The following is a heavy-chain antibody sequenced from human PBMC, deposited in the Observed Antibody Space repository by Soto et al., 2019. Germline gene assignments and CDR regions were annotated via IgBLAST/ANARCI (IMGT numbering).Heavy chain of an antibody. V-gene: IGHV4-59*08. CDR1: GGSISSYY. CDR2: IYYSGST. CDR3: ARRWGRTFDY. Sequence: SETLSLTCTVSGGSISSYYWSWIRQPPGKGLEWIGYIYYSGSTNYNPSLKSRVTISIDTSKNQFSLKLSSVTAADTAVYYCARRWGRTFDYWGQGTLVTVSS. J-gene: IGHJ4*02. D-gene: IGHD7-27*01.